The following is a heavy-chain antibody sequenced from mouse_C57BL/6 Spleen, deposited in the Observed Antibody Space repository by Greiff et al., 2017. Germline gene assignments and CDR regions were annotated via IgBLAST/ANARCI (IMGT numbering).Heavy chain of an antibody. V-gene: IGHV5-6*01. CDR3: ARQDGGYDY. Sequence: EVKVVESGGDLVKPGGSLKLSCAASGFTFSSYGMSWVRQTPDKRLEWVATISSGGSYTYYPDSVKGRFTISRDNAKNTLYLQMSSLKSEDTAMYYCARQDGGYDYWGQGTTLTVSS. CDR2: ISSGGSYT. D-gene: IGHD2-3*01. J-gene: IGHJ2*01. CDR1: GFTFSSYG.